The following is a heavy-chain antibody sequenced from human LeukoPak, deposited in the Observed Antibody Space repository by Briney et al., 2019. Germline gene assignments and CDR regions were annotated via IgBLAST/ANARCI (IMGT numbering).Heavy chain of an antibody. CDR1: GGSFSGYY. D-gene: IGHD2/OR15-2a*01. Sequence: SETLSLTCAVYGGSFSGYYWSWIRQPPGKGLEWIGEINHSGSTNYNPSLKSRVTISVDTSKNQFSLKLSSVTAADTAVYYCANLEGKESLDAFDIWGQGTMVTVSS. V-gene: IGHV4-34*01. CDR2: INHSGST. CDR3: ANLEGKESLDAFDI. J-gene: IGHJ3*02.